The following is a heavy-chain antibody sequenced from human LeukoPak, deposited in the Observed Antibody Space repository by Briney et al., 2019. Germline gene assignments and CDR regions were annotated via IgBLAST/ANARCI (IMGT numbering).Heavy chain of an antibody. J-gene: IGHJ3*02. CDR3: AKDQEGVLLWFGLVAFDI. D-gene: IGHD3-10*01. Sequence: GGSLRLSCAASGFTFSSYAMSWVRQAPGKGLEWVSAISGSGGSTYYADSVKGRFTISRDNSKNTLYLQMNSLRAEDTAVYYCAKDQEGVLLWFGLVAFDIWGQGTMVTVSS. CDR2: ISGSGGST. V-gene: IGHV3-23*01. CDR1: GFTFSSYA.